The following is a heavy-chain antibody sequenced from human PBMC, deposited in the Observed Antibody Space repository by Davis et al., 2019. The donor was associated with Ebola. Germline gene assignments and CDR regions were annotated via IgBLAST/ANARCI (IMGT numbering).Heavy chain of an antibody. J-gene: IGHJ4*02. CDR1: GFTFSDYY. CDR3: AKGGYSYGDFDY. D-gene: IGHD5-18*01. V-gene: IGHV3-11*01. CDR2: ISGSGGST. Sequence: PGGSLRLSCAASGFTFSDYYMSWIRQAPGKGLEWVSAISGSGGSTFYADSVKGRFTISRDNAKNSLYLQMNSLRAEDTAVYYCAKGGYSYGDFDYWGQGTLVTVSS.